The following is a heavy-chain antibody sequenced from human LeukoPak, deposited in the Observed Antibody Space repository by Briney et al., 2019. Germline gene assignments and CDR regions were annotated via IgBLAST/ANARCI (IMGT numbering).Heavy chain of an antibody. Sequence: SETLSLTCTVSGGSISSYYWSWIRQPPGKGLEWIGYIYYSGSTNYNPSLKSRVTISVDTSKNQFSLKLSSVTAADTAVYYCARLSGRITMVRGPYYYGMDVWGQGTTVTVSS. V-gene: IGHV4-59*08. CDR2: IYYSGST. J-gene: IGHJ6*02. D-gene: IGHD3-10*01. CDR3: ARLSGRITMVRGPYYYGMDV. CDR1: GGSISSYY.